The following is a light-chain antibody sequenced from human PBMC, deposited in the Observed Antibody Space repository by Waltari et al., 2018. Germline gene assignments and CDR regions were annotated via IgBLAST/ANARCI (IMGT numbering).Light chain of an antibody. V-gene: IGLV2-23*02. Sequence: QPALTQPASESGSPGQSITISCTGTSSDVGGYNVVSWYQQHSGKAPKVMIYEVSKRPSGVSNRFSGSKSGNTASLTISGLQAEDEADYYGCSYAGSGTLVFGGGTKLTVL. J-gene: IGLJ3*02. CDR2: EVS. CDR1: SSDVGGYNV. CDR3: CSYAGSGTLV.